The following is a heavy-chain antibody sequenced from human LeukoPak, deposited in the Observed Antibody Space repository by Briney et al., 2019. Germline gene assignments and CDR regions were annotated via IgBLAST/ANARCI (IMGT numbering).Heavy chain of an antibody. CDR3: ARESRLLHAFDI. CDR1: GFTFSSYG. D-gene: IGHD1-26*01. Sequence: PGGSLRLSCAASGFTFSSYGMHWVRQAPGKGLEWVAVIWYDGSNKYYADSVEGRFTISRDNSKNTLYLQMNSLRAEDTAVYYCARESRLLHAFDIWGQGTMVTVSS. V-gene: IGHV3-33*01. J-gene: IGHJ3*02. CDR2: IWYDGSNK.